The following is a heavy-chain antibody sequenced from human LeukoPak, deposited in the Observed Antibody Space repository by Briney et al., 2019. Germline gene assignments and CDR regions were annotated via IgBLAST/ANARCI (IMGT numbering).Heavy chain of an antibody. D-gene: IGHD7-27*01. J-gene: IGHJ4*02. V-gene: IGHV3-30*02. CDR3: AKDIRGTGDGLGLDY. CDR1: GFTFSSYG. Sequence: GGSLRLSCAASGFTFSSYGMHWVRQAPGKGLEWVAFIRYDGSNKYYADSVKGRFTISRDNSKNSLYLQMNSLRAEDTALYYCAKDIRGTGDGLGLDYWGQGTLVTVSS. CDR2: IRYDGSNK.